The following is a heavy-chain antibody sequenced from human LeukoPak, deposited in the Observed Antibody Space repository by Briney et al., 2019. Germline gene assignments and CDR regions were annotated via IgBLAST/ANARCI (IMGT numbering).Heavy chain of an antibody. J-gene: IGHJ4*02. D-gene: IGHD3-22*01. Sequence: GESLKISCKGSGYSFTSCWIGWVRQMPGKGLEWMGIIYPGDSDTRYSPSFQGQVTISADKSISTAFLQWSSLKASDTAMYYCARHVSSPYYYDSSGYYADYWGQGTLVTVSS. CDR2: IYPGDSDT. CDR3: ARHVSSPYYYDSSGYYADY. V-gene: IGHV5-51*01. CDR1: GYSFTSCW.